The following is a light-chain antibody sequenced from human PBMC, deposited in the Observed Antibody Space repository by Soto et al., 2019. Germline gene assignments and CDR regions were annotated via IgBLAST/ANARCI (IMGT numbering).Light chain of an antibody. Sequence: EIVLTQSPGTLSLSPGERATLSCRASQSVSRNYLAWFQKKPGQAPRLLIYDASTRATGIPDKFGGSGSGTDFTLTISRLEPEDFAVYFCQQYFTSPITFGQGTRL. CDR2: DAS. CDR3: QQYFTSPIT. CDR1: QSVSRNY. V-gene: IGKV3-20*01. J-gene: IGKJ5*01.